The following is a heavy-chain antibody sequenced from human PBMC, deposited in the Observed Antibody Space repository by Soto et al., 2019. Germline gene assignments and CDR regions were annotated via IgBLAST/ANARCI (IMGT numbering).Heavy chain of an antibody. V-gene: IGHV2-5*02. CDR3: AHTTTMASADY. CDR2: IYWDDDE. J-gene: IGHJ4*02. Sequence: QITLKESGPTLVKPTQTLTLTCTFSGFSLTASGVGVGWIRQPPGKALEWLALIYWDDDERYSPSLKSRLTITKDTSKNQVVLTMTNMDPVDTATYYCAHTTTMASADYWGQGALVTVSS. D-gene: IGHD5-18*01. CDR1: GFSLTASGVG.